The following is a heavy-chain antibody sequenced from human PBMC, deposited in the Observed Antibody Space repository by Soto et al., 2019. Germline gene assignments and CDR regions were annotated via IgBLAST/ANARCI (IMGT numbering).Heavy chain of an antibody. CDR2: IYYSGST. CDR1: GGSIRSSSYY. V-gene: IGHV4-39*01. D-gene: IGHD3-9*01. CDR3: ARPVDGSTPVYSYYYGMAV. J-gene: IGHJ6*02. Sequence: PSETLSLTFTVSGGSIRSSSYYWGCIRQPPWKGLELIVSIYYSGSTYYNPSLKSRFTISVDTSKNHFSLKLSSVTAADTAVYYCARPVDGSTPVYSYYYGMAVWGQGTTVPVYS.